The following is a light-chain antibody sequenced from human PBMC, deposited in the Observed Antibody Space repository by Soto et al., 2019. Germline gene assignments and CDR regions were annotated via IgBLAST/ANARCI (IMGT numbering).Light chain of an antibody. CDR2: DAS. V-gene: IGKV3-11*01. J-gene: IGKJ1*01. CDR1: QSVSSY. Sequence: EIVMTQSPATLSVSPGERATLSCRASQSVSSYLAWYKQKPGQAPSLLIYDASNRATGIPARFSGSGSGTDYTLTIRSLEPEDFAVYYRQQRSNWPTFGHGAKVDIK. CDR3: QQRSNWPT.